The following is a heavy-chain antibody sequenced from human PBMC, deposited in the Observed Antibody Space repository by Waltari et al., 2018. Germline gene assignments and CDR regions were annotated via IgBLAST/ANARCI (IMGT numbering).Heavy chain of an antibody. CDR1: GFTFSSYG. CDR3: AILSRIAAADYMDV. V-gene: IGHV3-30*02. D-gene: IGHD6-13*01. Sequence: QVQLVESGGGVVQPGGSLRLSCAASGFTFSSYGMHWVRQAPGKGLEWVAFIRYDGSNKYYADSVKGRFTISRDNSKNTLYLQMNSLRAKDTAVYYCAILSRIAAADYMDVWGKGTTVTVSS. J-gene: IGHJ6*03. CDR2: IRYDGSNK.